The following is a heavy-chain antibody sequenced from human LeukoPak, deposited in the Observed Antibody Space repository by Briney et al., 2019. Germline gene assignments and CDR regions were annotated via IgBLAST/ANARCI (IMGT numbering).Heavy chain of an antibody. D-gene: IGHD2-15*01. CDR1: GYTFTSYA. Sequence: ASVKVSCKASGYTFTSYAMHWVRQAPGQRLEWMGWINAGNGNTKYSQEFQGRVTITRDTSASTAYMELSSLRSEDMAVYYCARGDEVYCSGGSCYARPWFDPWGQGTLVTVSS. V-gene: IGHV1-3*03. CDR3: ARGDEVYCSGGSCYARPWFDP. CDR2: INAGNGNT. J-gene: IGHJ5*02.